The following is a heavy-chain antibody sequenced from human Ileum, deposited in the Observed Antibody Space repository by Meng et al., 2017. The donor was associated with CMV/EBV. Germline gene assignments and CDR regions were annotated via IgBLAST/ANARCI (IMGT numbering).Heavy chain of an antibody. V-gene: IGHV4-38-2*02. D-gene: IGHD3-10*01. J-gene: IGHJ6*02. CDR1: SYSISSGYC. CDR3: ARYVGSAYYGMDV. Sequence: SETLSLTCIVSSYSISSGYCWGWIRQPPGKGLEWIGSFYHSGSTYYNPSLKSRVTISVDTCKNQFSLSLSSVTAADTAVYYCARYVGSAYYGMDVWGQGTMVTVSS. CDR2: FYHSGST.